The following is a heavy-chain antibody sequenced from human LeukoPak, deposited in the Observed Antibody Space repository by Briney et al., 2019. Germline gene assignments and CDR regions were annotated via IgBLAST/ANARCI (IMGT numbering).Heavy chain of an antibody. CDR1: GFTFSSYG. Sequence: GGSLRLSCAASGFTFSSYGMHWVRQAPGKGLEWVAVISYDGSNKYYADSVKGRFTISRDNSKNTLHLQMNSLRAEDTALYYCARDGDTVLTRGYYYYMDVWGKGTTVTVSS. J-gene: IGHJ6*03. V-gene: IGHV3-30*03. D-gene: IGHD4-23*01. CDR3: ARDGDTVLTRGYYYYMDV. CDR2: ISYDGSNK.